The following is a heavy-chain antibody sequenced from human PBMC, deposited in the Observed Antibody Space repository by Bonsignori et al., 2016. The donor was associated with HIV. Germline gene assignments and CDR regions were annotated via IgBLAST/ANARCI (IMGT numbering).Heavy chain of an antibody. CDR3: ARDRGIAARLYY. CDR2: INPSGGST. CDR1: GYTFTSYY. V-gene: IGHV1-46*01. D-gene: IGHD6-6*01. J-gene: IGHJ4*02. Sequence: ASVKVSCKASGYTFTSYYLHWVRQAPGQGLEWMGIINPSGGSTTYAQKFQGRVTMTRDTSTSTVYMELSSLRSDDTAVYYCARDRGIAARLYYWGQGTLVTVSS.